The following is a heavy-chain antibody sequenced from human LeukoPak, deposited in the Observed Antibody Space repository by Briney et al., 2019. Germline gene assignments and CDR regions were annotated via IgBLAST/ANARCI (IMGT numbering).Heavy chain of an antibody. CDR2: ISSSSSTI. D-gene: IGHD3-10*01. J-gene: IGHJ4*02. CDR1: GFTFSSYS. Sequence: GGSLRLSCAASGFTFSSYSMNWVRQAPGKGLEWVSYISSSSSTIYYADSVKGRFTISRDNAKNSLYLQMNSLRAEDTAVYYCASGEWPHNYWGQGTLVTVSS. CDR3: ASGEWPHNY. V-gene: IGHV3-48*01.